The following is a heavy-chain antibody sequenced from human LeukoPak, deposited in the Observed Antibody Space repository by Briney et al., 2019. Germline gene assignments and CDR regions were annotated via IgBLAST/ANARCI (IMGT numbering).Heavy chain of an antibody. CDR2: ISGSGGST. CDR3: ARGLGSSTSRHTFDI. Sequence: QPGGSLRLSCAASGFSFSSYVMSWVRQAPGKGAEWVSAISGSGGSTYFADSVKGRFTISRDNSKNTLYLQMNSLSAEDTAIYYCARGLGSSTSRHTFDIWGQGTVVTVSS. CDR1: GFSFSSYV. D-gene: IGHD2-2*01. J-gene: IGHJ3*02. V-gene: IGHV3-23*01.